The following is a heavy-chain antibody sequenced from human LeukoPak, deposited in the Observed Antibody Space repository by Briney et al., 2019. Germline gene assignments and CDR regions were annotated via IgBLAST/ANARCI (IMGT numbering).Heavy chain of an antibody. CDR1: GFTFSDYY. J-gene: IGHJ3*02. V-gene: IGHV3-30-3*01. CDR2: ISYDGSNK. Sequence: GGSLRLSCAASGFTFSDYYMSWIRQAPGKGLEWVAVISYDGSNKYYADSVKGRFTISRDNSKNTLYLQMNSLRAEDTAVYYCASSTPGRDDAFDIWGQGTMVTVSS. CDR3: ASSTPGRDDAFDI. D-gene: IGHD5-24*01.